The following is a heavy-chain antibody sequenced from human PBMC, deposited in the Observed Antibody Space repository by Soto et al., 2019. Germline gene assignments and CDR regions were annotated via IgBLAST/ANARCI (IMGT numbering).Heavy chain of an antibody. CDR3: ARGGGINYYDYIDV. D-gene: IGHD1-20*01. Sequence: QVQLVQSGAEVKKPGASVKVSCKASGYTFTGYYMHWMRQAPGQGLEWMGWINPNSGETDYAENFQGWVTMTRDMSISTAYMELSRLKYNDAAVYYCARGGGINYYDYIDVWGKGTTVTVSS. V-gene: IGHV1-2*04. CDR2: INPNSGET. CDR1: GYTFTGYY. J-gene: IGHJ6*03.